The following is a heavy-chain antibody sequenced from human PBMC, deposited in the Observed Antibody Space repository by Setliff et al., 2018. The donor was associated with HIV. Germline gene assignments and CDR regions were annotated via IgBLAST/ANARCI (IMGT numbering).Heavy chain of an antibody. CDR1: GYTFTSYG. J-gene: IGHJ1*01. V-gene: IGHV1-18*01. D-gene: IGHD3-22*01. CDR2: ISAYNGNT. Sequence: ASVKVSCKASGYTFTSYGISWVRQAPGQGLEWMGWISAYNGNTNYAQKLQGRVTMTTDTSTSTVYMQLSTLRSEDTAVYYCARERLGRSGFEYLQHWGQGTLVTVSS. CDR3: ARERLGRSGFEYLQH.